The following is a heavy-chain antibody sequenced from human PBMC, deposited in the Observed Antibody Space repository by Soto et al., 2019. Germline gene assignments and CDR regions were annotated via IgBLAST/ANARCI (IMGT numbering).Heavy chain of an antibody. V-gene: IGHV4-59*01. D-gene: IGHD3-22*01. CDR3: ARGSYDTRGQSNSFDI. J-gene: IGHJ3*02. Sequence: PSETLSLTCTVSGASISSSYWSWIRQSPGKGLEWIGFVYYSGSTNYNPSLKSRVTISVDTSKHQFSLKLTSVTAADTAVYYCARGSYDTRGQSNSFDI. CDR1: GASISSSY. CDR2: VYYSGST.